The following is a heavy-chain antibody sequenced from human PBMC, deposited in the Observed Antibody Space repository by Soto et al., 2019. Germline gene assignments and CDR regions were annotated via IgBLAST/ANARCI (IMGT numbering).Heavy chain of an antibody. J-gene: IGHJ3*02. D-gene: IGHD2-21*02. CDR1: GYSFTSYW. CDR2: IYPGDSDT. CDR3: ASSTEHIVVVTAIGPDAFDI. Sequence: GESLKICWKGSGYSFTSYWIGWVLQMPGKGLEWMGIIYPGDSDTRYSPSFQGQVTISADKSISTAYLQWSSLKASDTAMYYCASSTEHIVVVTAIGPDAFDIWGQGTMVTVSS. V-gene: IGHV5-51*01.